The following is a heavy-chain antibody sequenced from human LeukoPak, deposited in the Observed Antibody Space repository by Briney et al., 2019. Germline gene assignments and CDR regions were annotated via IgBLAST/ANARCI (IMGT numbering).Heavy chain of an antibody. V-gene: IGHV3-69-1*01. D-gene: IGHD1-14*01. J-gene: IGHJ3*01. CDR2: IGWSSHI. CDR3: AREQNRAFDV. CDR1: GFTFSTYS. Sequence: GGSLRLSCAASGFTFSTYSMNWVRQAPGKGLEWFSYIGWSSHIYYADSVKGRFTISRDNAKNSLYLQMNSLRAEDTAVYYCAREQNRAFDVWGQGTVVTVSS.